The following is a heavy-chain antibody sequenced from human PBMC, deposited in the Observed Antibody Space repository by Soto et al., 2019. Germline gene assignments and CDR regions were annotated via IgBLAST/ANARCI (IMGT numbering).Heavy chain of an antibody. CDR3: ARPPYGNYYYGMDV. Sequence: GSLRLSCAASGFTFSSYGMHWVRQAPGKGLEWVAVIWYDGSNKYYADSVKGRFTISRDNSKNTLYLQMNSLRAEDTAVYYCARPPYGNYYYGMDVWGQGTTVTVSS. D-gene: IGHD3-10*01. CDR1: GFTFSSYG. CDR2: IWYDGSNK. V-gene: IGHV3-33*01. J-gene: IGHJ6*02.